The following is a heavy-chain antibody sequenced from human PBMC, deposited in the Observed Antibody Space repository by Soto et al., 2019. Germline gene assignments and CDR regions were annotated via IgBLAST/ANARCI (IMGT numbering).Heavy chain of an antibody. CDR1: GFTFSSYS. J-gene: IGHJ4*02. V-gene: IGHV3-21*01. CDR2: ISSSSSYI. D-gene: IGHD2-15*01. CDR3: AKDGPPSTVVAATRADYFAY. Sequence: GSLRLSCAASGFTFSSYSMNWVRQAPGKGLEWVSSISSSSSYIYYADSVKGRFTISRDNAKNSLYLQMNSLRAEDTAVYYCAKDGPPSTVVAATRADYFAYWGQGTLVTVSS.